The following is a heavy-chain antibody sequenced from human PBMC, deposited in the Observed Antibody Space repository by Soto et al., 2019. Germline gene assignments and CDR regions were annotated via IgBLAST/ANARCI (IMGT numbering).Heavy chain of an antibody. CDR1: GYTFTSYG. D-gene: IGHD6-13*01. J-gene: IGHJ6*02. CDR2: ISAYNGNT. V-gene: IGHV1-18*04. CDR3: ASYSSSWYALDYYYGMDV. Sequence: ASVKVSCKASGYTFTSYGISWVRQAPGQGLDWMGWISAYNGNTKYAQDLQGRVTMTTDTSTSTAYMELRSLRSEDTAVYYCASYSSSWYALDYYYGMDVWGQGTTVTVSS.